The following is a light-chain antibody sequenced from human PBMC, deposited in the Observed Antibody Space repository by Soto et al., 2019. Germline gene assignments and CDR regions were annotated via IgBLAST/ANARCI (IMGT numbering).Light chain of an antibody. V-gene: IGKV3-11*01. CDR2: DAS. CDR1: QSVSRY. CDR3: QQRSNWPPLFT. J-gene: IGKJ3*01. Sequence: EIVLTQSPATLSLSPGERATLSCRASQSVSRYLAWYQQKPGQAPRLLIYDASNRATGIPARFSGSGSGTDFTLTISSLEPEDFAVYYYQQRSNWPPLFTFGPGTKVDIK.